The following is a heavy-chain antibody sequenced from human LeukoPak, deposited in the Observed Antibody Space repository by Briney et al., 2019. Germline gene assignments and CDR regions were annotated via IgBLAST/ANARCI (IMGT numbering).Heavy chain of an antibody. D-gene: IGHD1-26*01. J-gene: IGHJ4*02. CDR1: GFTFSTYW. CDR2: IKGDESAR. Sequence: GGSLRLSCAASGFTFSTYWMAWVRQAPAKGLEGLANIKGDESARHQADSVKGRFTISRNNAKKSVYLQMSSLRGEDTAVYYCARDVGGSLDYWGQGTLVTVSS. CDR3: ARDVGGSLDY. V-gene: IGHV3-7*01.